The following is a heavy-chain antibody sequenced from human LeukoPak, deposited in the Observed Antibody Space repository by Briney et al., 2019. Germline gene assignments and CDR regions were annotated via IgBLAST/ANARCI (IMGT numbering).Heavy chain of an antibody. D-gene: IGHD4-11*01. CDR2: IRHDGSNK. V-gene: IGHV3-30*02. CDR3: VKLSSDYSNYGLRDY. CDR1: GFTFSSYG. J-gene: IGHJ4*02. Sequence: TGGSLRPSCAASGFTFSSYGMHWVRQAPGKGLEWVAFIRHDGSNKYYADSVKGRFTISRDNSKNTLYLQMNSLRAEDTAVYYCVKLSSDYSNYGLRDYWGQGTLVTVSS.